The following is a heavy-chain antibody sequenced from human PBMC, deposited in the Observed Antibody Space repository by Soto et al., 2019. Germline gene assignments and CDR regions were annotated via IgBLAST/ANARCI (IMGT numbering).Heavy chain of an antibody. CDR3: ATGGIFGVARFDY. D-gene: IGHD3-3*01. CDR1: GYTLTELS. Sequence: ASVKVSCKVSGYTLTELSMHWVRQAPGKGLEWMGGFDPEDGETIYAQKFQGRVTMTEDTSTDTAYVELSSLRSEDTAVYYCATGGIFGVARFDYSGQGTLVTVSS. CDR2: FDPEDGET. J-gene: IGHJ4*02. V-gene: IGHV1-24*01.